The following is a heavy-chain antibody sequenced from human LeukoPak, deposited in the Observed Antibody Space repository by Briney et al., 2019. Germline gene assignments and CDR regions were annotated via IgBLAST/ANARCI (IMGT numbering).Heavy chain of an antibody. V-gene: IGHV4-34*01. D-gene: IGHD4-11*01. J-gene: IGHJ4*02. CDR3: ARGASTVTTDYFDY. CDR1: GGSFSGYY. Sequence: SETLSLTCAVYGGSFSGYYWSWIRQPPGKGLEWIGEINHSGSTNYNPSLKSRVTISVDTSKNQFSLKLSSVTAADTAVYYCARGASTVTTDYFDYWGQRTLVTFSS. CDR2: INHSGST.